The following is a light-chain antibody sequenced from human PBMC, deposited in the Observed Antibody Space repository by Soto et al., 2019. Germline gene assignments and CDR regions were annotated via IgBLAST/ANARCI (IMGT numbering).Light chain of an antibody. CDR2: DVS. Sequence: QSVLTQPASVSGSPGQSITISCTGTSSDIGTYNFVSWYQQHPGKAPKLMTYDVSNRPSGVSNRFSGSKSGNTASLTISGPRAEDEADYYAISYTPGSSYFFGTGTNLTVL. J-gene: IGLJ1*01. CDR3: ISYTPGSSYF. V-gene: IGLV2-14*03. CDR1: SSDIGTYNF.